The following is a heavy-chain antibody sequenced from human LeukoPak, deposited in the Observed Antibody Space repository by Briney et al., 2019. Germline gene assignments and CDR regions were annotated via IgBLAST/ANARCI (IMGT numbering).Heavy chain of an antibody. V-gene: IGHV3-30*04. CDR3: AREGEYYFDY. D-gene: IGHD3-10*01. J-gene: IGHJ4*02. CDR2: ISYDGSNK. CDR1: GFTFSSYA. Sequence: GGSLRLSCAASGFTFSSYAMHWVRQAPGKGLEWVAVISYDGSNKYYADSVKGRLTISRDNSKNTLYLQMNSLRAEDTAVYYCAREGEYYFDYWGQGTLVTVSS.